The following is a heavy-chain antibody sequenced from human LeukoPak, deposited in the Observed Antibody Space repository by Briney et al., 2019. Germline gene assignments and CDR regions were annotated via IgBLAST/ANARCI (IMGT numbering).Heavy chain of an antibody. J-gene: IGHJ4*02. CDR2: IYHSGST. CDR1: GYSISSGYY. CDR3: ARVRRDIVATIPPYFDY. Sequence: SETLSLTCTVSGYSISSGYYWGWIRQPPGKGLEWIGSIYHSGSTYYNPSLKSRVTISVDTSKNQFSLKLSSVTAADTAMYYCARVRRDIVATIPPYFDYWGQGTLVTVSS. D-gene: IGHD5-12*01. V-gene: IGHV4-38-2*02.